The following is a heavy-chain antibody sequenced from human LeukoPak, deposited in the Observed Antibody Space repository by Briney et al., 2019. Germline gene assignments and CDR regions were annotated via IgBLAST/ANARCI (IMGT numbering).Heavy chain of an antibody. Sequence: GGSLRLSCAASGFTFSSYAMSWVRLAPGKGLEWVSGISGSGSNTYYADSVKGRFTISRDNSKNTLYLQMNSLRAEDTAVYYCAKDQSSSSDYFDYWGQGTLVTVSS. CDR1: GFTFSSYA. CDR2: ISGSGSNT. V-gene: IGHV3-23*01. J-gene: IGHJ4*02. CDR3: AKDQSSSSDYFDY. D-gene: IGHD6-6*01.